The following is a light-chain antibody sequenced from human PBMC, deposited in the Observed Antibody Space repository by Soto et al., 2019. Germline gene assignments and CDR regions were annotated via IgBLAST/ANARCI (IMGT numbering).Light chain of an antibody. CDR2: WAS. V-gene: IGKV4-1*01. CDR1: QSVLYSGNNKND. J-gene: IGKJ4*01. Sequence: DIVMTQSPDSLAMSLGERATINCKSSQSVLYSGNNKNDLAWYQQKPGQPPKLLIYWASTRESGVPDRFSGSGSGTDFSLTISSLQAEDVAVYYCQQYCSIPLTFGGGTKVEVK. CDR3: QQYCSIPLT.